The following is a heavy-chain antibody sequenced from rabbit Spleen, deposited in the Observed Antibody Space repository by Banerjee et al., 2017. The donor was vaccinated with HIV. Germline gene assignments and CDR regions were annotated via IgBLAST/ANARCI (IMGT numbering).Heavy chain of an antibody. CDR3: ARDSDIRGVNNYVDYFNL. V-gene: IGHV1S7*01. CDR2: IDPVFGTT. Sequence: QLKESGGGLVQPGGSLKLSCKASGFDFSRYYMCWVRQAPGKGLEWIGYIDPVFGTTHYASWVNGRFTISNDNAQNTLYLQMTSLTAADTATYFCARDSDIRGVNNYVDYFNLWGPGTLVTVS. D-gene: IGHD6-1*01. CDR1: GFDFSRYY. J-gene: IGHJ4*01.